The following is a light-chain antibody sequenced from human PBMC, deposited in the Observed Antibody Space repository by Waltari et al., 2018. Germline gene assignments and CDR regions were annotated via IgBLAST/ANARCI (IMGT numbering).Light chain of an antibody. CDR2: TNN. CDR3: AAWDDSLSAMV. CDR1: SSNIGSNY. V-gene: IGLV1-47*02. J-gene: IGLJ2*01. Sequence: QSVLTQPPSASGTPGQRVTISCSGSSSNIGSNYVYWYQQLPGTALKPLIYTNNQRPSGVPDRFSDSKSGTSASLVISGLRSEDEADYYCAAWDDSLSAMVFGGGTKLTVL.